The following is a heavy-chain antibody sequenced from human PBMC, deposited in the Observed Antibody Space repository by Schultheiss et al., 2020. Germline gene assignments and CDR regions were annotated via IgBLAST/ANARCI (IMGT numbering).Heavy chain of an antibody. CDR1: GGSISSYY. CDR2: ISTSGNT. Sequence: SETLSLTCTVSGGSISSYYWSWIRQPAGKGLEWIGRISTSGNTKYNPSLKSRVTISVDTSKNQFSLKLSSVTAADTAVYYCARGWLDAFDIWGQGTMVTVSS. CDR3: ARGWLDAFDI. D-gene: IGHD5-12*01. J-gene: IGHJ3*02. V-gene: IGHV4-4*07.